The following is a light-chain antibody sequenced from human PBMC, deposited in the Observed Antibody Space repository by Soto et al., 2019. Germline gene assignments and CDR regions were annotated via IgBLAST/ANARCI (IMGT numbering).Light chain of an antibody. CDR1: QDISNY. J-gene: IGKJ5*01. CDR3: QQLKSNLIT. CDR2: TAS. Sequence: DVQMTQSPSSLSASVGDRVTITCRASQDISNYLAWYQQKPGKVPKLLIYTASTLQSGVPSRFSGSGSGTDFTLTISSLLPEDVATYYCQQLKSNLITFGQGTRLEIK. V-gene: IGKV1-27*01.